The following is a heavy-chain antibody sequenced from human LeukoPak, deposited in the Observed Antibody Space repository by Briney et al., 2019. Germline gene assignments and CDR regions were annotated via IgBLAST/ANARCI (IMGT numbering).Heavy chain of an antibody. J-gene: IGHJ4*02. CDR1: GFTVSSNY. CDR2: IYSGGST. D-gene: IGHD3-10*01. CDR3: AEDLLSSLRDY. V-gene: IGHV3-53*01. Sequence: GGSLRLSCAASGFTVSSNYMSWVRQAPGKGLEWVSVIYSGGSTYYADSVKGRFTISRDNSKNTLYLQMNSLRAEDTAVYYCAEDLLSSLRDYWGQGTLVTVSS.